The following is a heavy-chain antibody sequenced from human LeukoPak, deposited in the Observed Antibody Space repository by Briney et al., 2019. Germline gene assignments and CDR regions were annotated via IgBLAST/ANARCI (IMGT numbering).Heavy chain of an antibody. CDR1: GGSFSGYY. V-gene: IGHV4-34*01. CDR2: INHSGST. D-gene: IGHD3-10*01. CDR3: ASGFGEIWYYYYGMDV. J-gene: IGHJ6*02. Sequence: SETLSLTCAVYGGSFSGYYWSWIRQPPGNGLEWIGEINHSGSTNYNPSLKSRVTISVDTSKNQFSLKLSSVTAADTAVYYCASGFGEIWYYYYGMDVWGQGTTVTVSS.